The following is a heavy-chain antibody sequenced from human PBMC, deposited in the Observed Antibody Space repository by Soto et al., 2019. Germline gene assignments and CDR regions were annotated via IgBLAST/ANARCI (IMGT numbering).Heavy chain of an antibody. D-gene: IGHD6-13*01. V-gene: IGHV1-69*01. CDR1: GGTFSSYA. J-gene: IGHJ4*02. Sequence: QVQLVQSGAEVKKPGSSVKVSCKASGGTFSSYAISWVRQAPGQGLEWMGGIIPIFATANYAQKFQGRATITADESTSTAYMELSSMRSEDTAVYYCALGTRYSSWLRAPFAAAGTFDYWGKGTLVTFSS. CDR2: IIPIFATA. CDR3: ALGTRYSSWLRAPFAAAGTFDY.